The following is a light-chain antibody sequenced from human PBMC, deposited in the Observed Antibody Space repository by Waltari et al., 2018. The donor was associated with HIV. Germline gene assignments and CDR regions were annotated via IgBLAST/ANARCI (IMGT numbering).Light chain of an antibody. CDR2: EVS. CDR1: SSDVGSYNL. Sequence: QSALTQPASVSGSPGQSITISCTGTSSDVGSYNLVSWYQQHPGKAPKLMIYEVSKRPSGVSNRFPGSKSGNTASLTLSGLQADDEADYYCCSYAGSSTFYVFGTGTKVTVL. CDR3: CSYAGSSTFYV. J-gene: IGLJ1*01. V-gene: IGLV2-23*02.